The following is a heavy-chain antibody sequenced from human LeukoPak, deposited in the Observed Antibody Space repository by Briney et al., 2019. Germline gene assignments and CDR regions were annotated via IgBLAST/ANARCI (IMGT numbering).Heavy chain of an antibody. CDR1: GFGFSDSY. D-gene: IGHD3-10*01. V-gene: IGHV3-30*03. CDR3: ARDKSYFGSGNYHYFDS. Sequence: GGSLRLSCVVSGFGFSDSYMTWIRQAPGKRMEWVAFISHDGGNKKYGDSVKGRFTISRDNSKNTVYLQMNSLRPEDTALYYCARDKSYFGSGNYHYFDSWGQGALVIVSS. CDR2: ISHDGGNK. J-gene: IGHJ4*02.